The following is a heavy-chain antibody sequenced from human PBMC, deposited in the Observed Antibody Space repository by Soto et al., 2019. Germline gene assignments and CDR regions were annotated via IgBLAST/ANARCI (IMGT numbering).Heavy chain of an antibody. CDR2: ISKDGSKN. Sequence: QVQLVESGGGVVQPGRSLRLSCAASGFMFSGFGMHWVRQAPGKGLQWVAGISKDGSKNYYADSVKGRFTISRDNSKKTLYLQMNSLRAEDTAVYYCANPSGYYFGLGSHDEASDMWGQGTVVTVFS. V-gene: IGHV3-30*18. J-gene: IGHJ3*02. CDR3: ANPSGYYFGLGSHDEASDM. CDR1: GFMFSGFG. D-gene: IGHD3-9*01.